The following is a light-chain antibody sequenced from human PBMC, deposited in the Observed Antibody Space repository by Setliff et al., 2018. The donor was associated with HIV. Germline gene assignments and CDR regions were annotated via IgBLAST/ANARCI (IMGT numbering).Light chain of an antibody. V-gene: IGLV2-14*01. CDR1: SSDVGGYNY. CDR3: SSYTSSSTSVV. J-gene: IGLJ2*01. Sequence: QSALTRPASVSGSPGQSITISCTGTSSDVGGYNYVSWYQQHPGKAPKLMIYDVSERPSGVSNRFSGSKSGNTASLTISGLQAEDEADYYCSSYTSSSTSVVFGGGTKVTVL. CDR2: DVS.